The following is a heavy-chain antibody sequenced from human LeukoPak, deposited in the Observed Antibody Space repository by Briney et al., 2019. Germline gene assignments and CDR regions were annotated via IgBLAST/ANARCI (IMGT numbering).Heavy chain of an antibody. CDR2: ISHSGST. J-gene: IGHJ3*02. CDR1: GGSFSGYF. CDR3: ARSLIAGYDFWSGYFNAFDI. D-gene: IGHD3-3*01. V-gene: IGHV4-34*01. Sequence: SETLSLTCAVYGGSFSGYFWSWIRQPPGKGLEWIGEISHSGSTNYNPSLKSRVSTSFDTSKNQFSLKLSSVTAADTAVYYCARSLIAGYDFWSGYFNAFDIWGQGTMVTVSS.